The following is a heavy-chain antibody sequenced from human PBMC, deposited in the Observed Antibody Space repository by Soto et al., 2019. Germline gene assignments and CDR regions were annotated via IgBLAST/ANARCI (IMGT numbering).Heavy chain of an antibody. J-gene: IGHJ6*02. V-gene: IGHV1-69*13. CDR1: GGTFSSYA. D-gene: IGHD1-7*01. CDR2: IIPIFGTA. Sequence: GASVKVSCKASGGTFSSYAISWVRQAPGQGLEWMGGIIPIFGTANYAQKFQGRVTITADESTSTAYMELSSLRSEDTAVYYCARGRSGNWNYLYYYYGMDVWGQGTTVTVSS. CDR3: ARGRSGNWNYLYYYYGMDV.